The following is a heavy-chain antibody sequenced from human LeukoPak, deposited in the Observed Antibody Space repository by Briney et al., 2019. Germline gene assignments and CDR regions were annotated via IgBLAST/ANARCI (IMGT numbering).Heavy chain of an antibody. V-gene: IGHV3-21*01. CDR2: ISSSSSYI. D-gene: IGHD3-10*01. CDR3: ARGIYGSGVGMDV. J-gene: IGHJ6*02. CDR1: GFTFSSYS. Sequence: GGSLRLSCAASGFTFSSYSMNRVRQAPGKGLEWVSSISSSSSYIYYADSVKGRFTISRDNAKNSLYLQMNSLRAEDTAVYYCARGIYGSGVGMDVWGQGTTVTVSS.